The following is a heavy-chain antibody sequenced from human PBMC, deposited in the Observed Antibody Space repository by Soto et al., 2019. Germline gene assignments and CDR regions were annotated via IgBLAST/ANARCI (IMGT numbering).Heavy chain of an antibody. D-gene: IGHD1-26*01. J-gene: IGHJ4*02. CDR2: INPNSGGT. CDR3: ATSGIVGATPFDY. CDR1: GYTFTGYY. Sequence: ASVKVSCKASGYTFTGYYMHWVRQAPGQGLEWMGWINPNSGGTNYAQKFQGRVTMTRDTSISTAYMELSRLRSDDTAVYYCATSGIVGATPFDYWGQGTLVTVSS. V-gene: IGHV1-2*02.